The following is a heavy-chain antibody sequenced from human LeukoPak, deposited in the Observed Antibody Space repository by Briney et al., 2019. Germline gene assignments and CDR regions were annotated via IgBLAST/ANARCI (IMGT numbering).Heavy chain of an antibody. Sequence: SETLSLTCAVYGGSFSGYYWSWIRQPPGKGLEWIGEINHSGSTNYNPSLKSRVTISVDTSKNQFSLKLSSVTAADTAVHYCARGRNYYYYMDVWGKGTTVTVSS. CDR2: INHSGST. V-gene: IGHV4-34*01. CDR1: GGSFSGYY. J-gene: IGHJ6*03. CDR3: ARGRNYYYYMDV.